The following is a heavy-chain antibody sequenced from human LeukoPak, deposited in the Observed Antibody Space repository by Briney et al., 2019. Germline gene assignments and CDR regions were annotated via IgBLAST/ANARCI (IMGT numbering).Heavy chain of an antibody. Sequence: ASVKVSCKASGGTFSSYAISWVRQAPGQGLEWMGGIIPIFGTANYAQKFQGRVTITADESTSTAYMELSSLRSEDTAVYYCARVYYDYSFPYFDYWGQGTLVTVSS. D-gene: IGHD4-11*01. CDR3: ARVYYDYSFPYFDY. CDR2: IIPIFGTA. V-gene: IGHV1-69*13. J-gene: IGHJ4*02. CDR1: GGTFSSYA.